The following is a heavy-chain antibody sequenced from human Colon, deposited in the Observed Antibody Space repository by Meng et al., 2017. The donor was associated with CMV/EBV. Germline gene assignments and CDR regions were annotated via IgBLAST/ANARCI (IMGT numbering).Heavy chain of an antibody. D-gene: IGHD3-9*01. CDR2: INTDGSYV. Sequence: GGSLRLSCAASGFTFSSHWMHWVRQAPGKGLVIVSRINTDGSYVTYADSVKGRFIISRDNSKNTLYLQMNNLRPEDTAVYYCARQVRLDGRFDYWGQGTLVTVSS. J-gene: IGHJ4*02. CDR3: ARQVRLDGRFDY. CDR1: GFTFSSHW. V-gene: IGHV3-74*01.